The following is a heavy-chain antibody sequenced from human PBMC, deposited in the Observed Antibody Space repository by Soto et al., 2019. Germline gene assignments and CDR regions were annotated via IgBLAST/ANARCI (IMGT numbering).Heavy chain of an antibody. CDR3: ARLWSSNEGSS. J-gene: IGHJ4*02. CDR2: INHSGRT. CDR1: GGSLRGYY. V-gene: IGHV4-34*01. D-gene: IGHD2-21*01. Sequence: QVRLQQWGAGLLKPSETLALTCAVHGGSLRGYYWSWIRQPPGKGLEWIGEINHSGRTNYNPSLKSRVSISVGASKHQCSLQLSSVTAADTAVYDCARLWSSNEGSSWGQGTLVAVSS.